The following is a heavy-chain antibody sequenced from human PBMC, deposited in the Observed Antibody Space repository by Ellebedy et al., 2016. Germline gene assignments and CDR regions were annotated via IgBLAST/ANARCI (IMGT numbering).Heavy chain of an antibody. CDR3: ARVLGSCAGGDCYGDY. CDR1: GFTFSSYS. CDR2: ISSSSSYI. D-gene: IGHD2-21*02. V-gene: IGHV3-21*01. J-gene: IGHJ4*02. Sequence: GESLKISCAASGFTFSSYSMNWVRQAPGKGLEWVSSISSSSSYIYYADSVKGRFTISRDNAKNSLYLQMNSLRAEDTAVYYCARVLGSCAGGDCYGDYWGQGTLVTVTS.